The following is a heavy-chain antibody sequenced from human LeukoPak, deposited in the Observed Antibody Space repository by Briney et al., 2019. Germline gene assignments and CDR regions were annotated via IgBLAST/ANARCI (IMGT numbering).Heavy chain of an antibody. CDR2: INHSGST. J-gene: IGHJ5*02. V-gene: IGHV4-39*07. CDR3: ARRPRWGMVRGVKDWFDP. CDR1: GGSVSSGSYY. Sequence: SETLSLTCTVSGGSVSSGSYYWSWIRQPPGKGLEWIGEINHSGSTNYNPSLKSRVTISVDTSKNQFSLKLSSVTAADTAVYYCARRPRWGMVRGVKDWFDPWGQGTLVTVSS. D-gene: IGHD3-10*01.